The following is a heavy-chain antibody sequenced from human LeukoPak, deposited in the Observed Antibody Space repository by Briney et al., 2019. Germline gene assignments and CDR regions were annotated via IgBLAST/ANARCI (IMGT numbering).Heavy chain of an antibody. CDR3: AKEGFYCSGGSCYSFYYYYMDV. V-gene: IGHV3-23*01. J-gene: IGHJ6*03. Sequence: GGSLRLSCAASGFTFSSYAMSWVRQAPGKGLEWVSAISGSGGSTYYADSVKGRFTISRDNSKNTLYLQMNSQRAEDTAVFCCAKEGFYCSGGSCYSFYYYYMDVWGKGTTVTVSS. D-gene: IGHD2-15*01. CDR1: GFTFSSYA. CDR2: ISGSGGST.